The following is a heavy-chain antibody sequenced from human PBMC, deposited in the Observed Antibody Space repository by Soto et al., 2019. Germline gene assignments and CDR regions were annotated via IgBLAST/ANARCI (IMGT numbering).Heavy chain of an antibody. D-gene: IGHD6-6*01. CDR3: ARPLYGGIAARSYYYGMDV. V-gene: IGHV1-3*01. Sequence: ASVKVSCKASGYTFTSYAMHWVRQAPGQRLEWMGWINAGNGNTKYSQKFQGRVTITRDTSASTAYMELSSLRSEDTAVYYCARPLYGGIAARSYYYGMDVWGQGTTVTVSS. CDR2: INAGNGNT. CDR1: GYTFTSYA. J-gene: IGHJ6*02.